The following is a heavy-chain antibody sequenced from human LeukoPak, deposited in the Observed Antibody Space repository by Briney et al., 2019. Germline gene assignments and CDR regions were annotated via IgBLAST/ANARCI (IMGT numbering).Heavy chain of an antibody. D-gene: IGHD3-22*01. J-gene: IGHJ4*02. CDR3: ARGSYYYDSSGYYFHDY. CDR1: GYTFTGYY. CDR2: INPNSGGT. Sequence: ASVKVSCKASGYTFTGYYMHWVRQAPGQGLEWMGWINPNSGGTNYAQKFQGRVTMTRDTSISTAYMELSRLRSDDTAVYYCARGSYYYDSSGYYFHDYWGQGTLVTVSS. V-gene: IGHV1-2*02.